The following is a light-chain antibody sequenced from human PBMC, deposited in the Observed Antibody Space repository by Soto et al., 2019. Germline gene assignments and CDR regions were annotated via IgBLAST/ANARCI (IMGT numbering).Light chain of an antibody. CDR1: SSDVGRYNT. Sequence: QSVLTQPASVSGSPGQTITISCTGTSSDVGRYNTASWYQHHPDKAPKLIIYEVTHRPAGISDRFSASKSGNTASLTISGLQAEDKADYYCNSLRVNHLYVFGSGTKVTVL. CDR3: NSLRVNHLYV. CDR2: EVT. V-gene: IGLV2-14*01. J-gene: IGLJ1*01.